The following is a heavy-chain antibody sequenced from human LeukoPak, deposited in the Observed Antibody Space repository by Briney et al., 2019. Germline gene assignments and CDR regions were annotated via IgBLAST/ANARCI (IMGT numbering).Heavy chain of an antibody. Sequence: GASVKVSCKASGGTFSSYAINWVRQATGQGLQWMGWINPNSGNTGYAQKFQGRITITRNTSISTVYMELSSLRSEDTAVYYCARGPPTAQYFQHWGQGTLVTVSS. CDR3: ARGPPTAQYFQH. CDR2: INPNSGNT. CDR1: GGTFSSYA. D-gene: IGHD1-1*01. J-gene: IGHJ1*01. V-gene: IGHV1-8*03.